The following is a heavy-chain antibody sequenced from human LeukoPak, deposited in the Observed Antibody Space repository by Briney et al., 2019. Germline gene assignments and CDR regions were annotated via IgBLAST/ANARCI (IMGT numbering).Heavy chain of an antibody. CDR1: GFTFSSYW. V-gene: IGHV3-7*01. CDR3: AREGYYDSSGLDY. Sequence: GGSLRLSCAASGFTFSSYWMSWVRQAPGKGLEWVANIKQDGSEKYYVDSVKGRFTISRDNAKNSLYLQMNSLRAEDAAVYYCAREGYYDSSGLDYWGQGTLVTVSS. D-gene: IGHD3-22*01. J-gene: IGHJ4*02. CDR2: IKQDGSEK.